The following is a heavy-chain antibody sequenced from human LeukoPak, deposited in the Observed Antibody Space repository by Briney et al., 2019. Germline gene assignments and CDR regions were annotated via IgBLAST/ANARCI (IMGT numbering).Heavy chain of an antibody. CDR2: ISSSSSYI. V-gene: IGHV3-21*01. Sequence: GGSLRLSCAASGFTFSSYSMNWVRQAPGKGLEWISSISSSSSYIYYADSVKGRFTISRDNAKNSLYLQMNSLRAEDTAVYYCASNYNYFDSSGSSALDYWGQGTLVTVSS. D-gene: IGHD3-22*01. CDR1: GFTFSSYS. J-gene: IGHJ4*02. CDR3: ASNYNYFDSSGSSALDY.